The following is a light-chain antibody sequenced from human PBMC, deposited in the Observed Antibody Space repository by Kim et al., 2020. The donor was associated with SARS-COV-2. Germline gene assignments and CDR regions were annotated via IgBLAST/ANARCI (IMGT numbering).Light chain of an antibody. J-gene: IGLJ3*02. Sequence: GQRVTISCSGSGSNIGIDYVYWYQRLPGTAPKLRIYRNNQRPSGVPDRFSGSKSGTSASLAISGLRSEDEADYFCAAWDASLSGWVFGGGTKLTVL. CDR1: GSNIGIDY. CDR2: RNN. CDR3: AAWDASLSGWV. V-gene: IGLV1-47*01.